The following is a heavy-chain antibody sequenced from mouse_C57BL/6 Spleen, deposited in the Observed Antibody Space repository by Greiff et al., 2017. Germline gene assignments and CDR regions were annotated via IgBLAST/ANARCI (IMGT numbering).Heavy chain of an antibody. CDR2: IDPNSGGT. CDR3: ARNRITTVVATDAMDY. D-gene: IGHD1-1*01. V-gene: IGHV1-72*01. CDR1: GFTFTSYW. J-gene: IGHJ4*01. Sequence: VQLQQSGAELVKPGASVKLSCKASGFTFTSYWMHWVKQRPGRGLEWIGRIDPNSGGTKYNEKFKSKATLTVDKPSSTAYMQLSSLTSEDSAVYYCARNRITTVVATDAMDYWGQGTSVTVSS.